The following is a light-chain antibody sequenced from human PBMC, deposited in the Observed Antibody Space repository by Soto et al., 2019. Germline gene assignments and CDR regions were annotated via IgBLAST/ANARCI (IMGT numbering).Light chain of an antibody. Sequence: SALTQPASVCGSPGQSITISCTGSSSDIGAYNYVSWFQQYPAKAPKLIISEVSNRPSGVSNRFSGSKSGTAASLTISGHPTEDEADYFCFSFTPGATHDFANGTKVTV. CDR1: SSDIGAYNY. CDR3: FSFTPGATHD. J-gene: IGLJ1*01. V-gene: IGLV2-14*01. CDR2: EVS.